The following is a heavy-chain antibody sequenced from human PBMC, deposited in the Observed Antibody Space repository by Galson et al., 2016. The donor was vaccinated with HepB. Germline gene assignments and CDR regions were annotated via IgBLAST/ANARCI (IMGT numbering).Heavy chain of an antibody. V-gene: IGHV4-34*01. CDR1: GGSFSGSY. D-gene: IGHD3-3*01. J-gene: IGHJ6*02. CDR3: ARGLTIFGLGHYYYYGMDV. CDR2: INDSGST. Sequence: TLSLTCAVFGGSFSGSYWSWIRQPPGRGLKWIGEINDSGSTDYNPSLKSRATISVDTSKNQFSLRLSSVTAADTAGYYCARGLTIFGLGHYYYYGMDVWGQGTTVTVSS.